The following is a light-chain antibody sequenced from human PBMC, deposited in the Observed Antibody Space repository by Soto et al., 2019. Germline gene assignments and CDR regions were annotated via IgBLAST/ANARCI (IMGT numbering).Light chain of an antibody. CDR2: GAS. CDR3: QQYGSSFRYT. V-gene: IGKV3-20*01. J-gene: IGKJ2*01. Sequence: EIVLTQSPGTLSLSPGERATLSCRASQSANGNYLTWYQQKPGQAPRLLIYGASTRATGTPDRFSGSGSGTDFTLTISRLEPEDFAVYYCQQYGSSFRYTFGQGTKLEIK. CDR1: QSANGNY.